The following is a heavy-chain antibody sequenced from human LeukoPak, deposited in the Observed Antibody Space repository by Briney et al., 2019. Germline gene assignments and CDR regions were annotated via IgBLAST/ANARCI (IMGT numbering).Heavy chain of an antibody. V-gene: IGHV3-66*01. Sequence: GGSLRLSCAASGFTVSSHYMSWVRQAPGKGLEWVSVLYSGGTTYYADSVKGRFTVSRDNSKNTLYLQMNSLRAEDTAVYYCARDLETDISDAFDIWGRGTMVTVSS. J-gene: IGHJ3*02. CDR3: ARDLETDISDAFDI. D-gene: IGHD3-9*01. CDR2: LYSGGTT. CDR1: GFTVSSHY.